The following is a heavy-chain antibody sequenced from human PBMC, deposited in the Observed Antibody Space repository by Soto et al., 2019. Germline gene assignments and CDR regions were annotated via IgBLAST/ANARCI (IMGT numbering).Heavy chain of an antibody. Sequence: GESLKISCKGSGYSFTSYWIGWVRQMPGKGLEWMGIIYPGDSDTRYSPSFQGQVIISADKSISTAYLQWSSLKASDTAMYYCARHGTLPPLPPISIVATTGGAFDIWGQGTMVTVSS. CDR3: ARHGTLPPLPPISIVATTGGAFDI. CDR2: IYPGDSDT. J-gene: IGHJ3*02. V-gene: IGHV5-51*01. CDR1: GYSFTSYW. D-gene: IGHD5-12*01.